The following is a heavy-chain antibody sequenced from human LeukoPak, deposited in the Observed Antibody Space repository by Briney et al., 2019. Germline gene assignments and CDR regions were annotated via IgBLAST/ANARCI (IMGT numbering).Heavy chain of an antibody. Sequence: PGGSLRLPCAASGFTFSSCGMHWVRQAPGKGLEWVAFIRYDGSNKYYADSVKGRFTISRDNSKNTLYLQMNSLRAEDTAVYYCSLDCSGTSCYSFDYWGQGTLVTVSS. CDR2: IRYDGSNK. D-gene: IGHD2-2*01. CDR3: SLDCSGTSCYSFDY. V-gene: IGHV3-30*02. J-gene: IGHJ4*02. CDR1: GFTFSSCG.